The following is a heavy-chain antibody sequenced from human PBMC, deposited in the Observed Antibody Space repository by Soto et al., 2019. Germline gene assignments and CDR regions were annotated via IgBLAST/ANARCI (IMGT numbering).Heavy chain of an antibody. J-gene: IGHJ6*02. V-gene: IGHV3-23*01. CDR2: ISGSGGST. CDR3: AKDRAVTQCYYYHGMDV. Sequence: PGGSLRLSCAASGFTFSSYAMSWVRQAPGKGLEWVSAISGSGGSTYYADSVKGRFTISRDNSKNTLYLQMNSLRAEDTAVYYCAKDRAVTQCYYYHGMDVWGQGTTVTVSS. CDR1: GFTFSSYA. D-gene: IGHD4-17*01.